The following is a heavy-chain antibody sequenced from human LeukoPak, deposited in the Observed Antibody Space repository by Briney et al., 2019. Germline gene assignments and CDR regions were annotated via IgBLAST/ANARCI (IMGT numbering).Heavy chain of an antibody. CDR2: ISSSGGIT. J-gene: IGHJ6*02. CDR3: AKSSQRFGMDV. V-gene: IGHV3-23*01. CDR1: GLTFSSSA. Sequence: PGGSLRLSCAASGLTFSSSAMNWVRQAPGKGLEWVSGISSSGGITYYADSVKGRFTISRDNSKNTLYLQLNSLRAEDTAVYYCAKSSQRFGMDVWGQGTPVTVSS.